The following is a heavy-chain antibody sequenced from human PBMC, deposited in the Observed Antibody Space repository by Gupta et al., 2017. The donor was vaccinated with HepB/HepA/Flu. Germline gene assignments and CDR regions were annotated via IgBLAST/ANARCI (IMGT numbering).Heavy chain of an antibody. Sequence: QVQLVQSGAEVEKPGASVKVSCKTSGYTFNGHHMHWVRQAPGQGLEWVGWINPHSGGTNYAQKFRGRVTISRDTSIRTAYLELSSLRSDDTAVYYCARSQGYSTYSPFDFWGQGTLVTVSS. D-gene: IGHD4-11*01. CDR1: GYTFNGHH. J-gene: IGHJ4*02. V-gene: IGHV1-2*02. CDR2: INPHSGGT. CDR3: ARSQGYSTYSPFDF.